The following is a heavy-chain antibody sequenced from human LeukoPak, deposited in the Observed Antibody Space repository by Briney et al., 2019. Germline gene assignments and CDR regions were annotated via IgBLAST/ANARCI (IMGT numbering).Heavy chain of an antibody. J-gene: IGHJ5*02. V-gene: IGHV4-34*01. CDR2: INHSGST. D-gene: IGHD3-10*01. Sequence: SETLSLTCAVYGGSFSGYYWSWIRQPPGKGLEWIGEINHSGSTNYNPSLKSRVTISVDTSKNQFSLKLSSVTAADPAVYYCARALPYYGWGCCLIRRWFDPGGRGTLVTVFS. CDR3: ARALPYYGWGCCLIRRWFDP. CDR1: GGSFSGYY.